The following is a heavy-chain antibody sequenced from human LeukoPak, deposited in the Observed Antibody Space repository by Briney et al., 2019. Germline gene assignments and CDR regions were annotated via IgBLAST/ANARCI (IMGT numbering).Heavy chain of an antibody. CDR2: IYYSGST. D-gene: IGHD6-19*01. CDR3: ARGTPPPGIAVAGTFDY. V-gene: IGHV4-30-4*08. Sequence: PSETLSLTCTVSGGSISSGDYYWSWIRQPPGKGLEWIGYIYYSGSTYYNPSLKSRVTISVDTSKNQFSLKLSSVTAADTAVYYCARGTPPPGIAVAGTFDYWGQGTLVTVSS. CDR1: GGSISSGDYY. J-gene: IGHJ4*02.